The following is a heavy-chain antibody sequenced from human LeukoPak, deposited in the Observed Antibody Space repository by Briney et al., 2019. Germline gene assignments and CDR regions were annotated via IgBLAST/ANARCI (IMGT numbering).Heavy chain of an antibody. Sequence: PSETLSLTCAVYVGSFSGYYWSWIRQPPGKGLEWIGEINHSGSTNYNPSLKSRVTISVDTSKNQFSLKLSSVTAADTAVYYCARNYVGAHRLTTVTTEGQNDYWGQGTLVTVSS. CDR2: INHSGST. D-gene: IGHD4-17*01. CDR3: ARNYVGAHRLTTVTTEGQNDY. V-gene: IGHV4-34*01. CDR1: VGSFSGYY. J-gene: IGHJ4*02.